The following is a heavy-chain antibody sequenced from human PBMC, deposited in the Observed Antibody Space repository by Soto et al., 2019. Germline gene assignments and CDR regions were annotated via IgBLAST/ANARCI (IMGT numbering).Heavy chain of an antibody. J-gene: IGHJ6*02. CDR2: MSSDGNRN. Sequence: PGGSLRLSGAASGFAFNRYTMHWGRQAPGKWLEWVALMSSDGNRNYYADSVKGRFTTSRDSSKNTLYLHMNSLTTEVTAVYYCARVTGLLAHYYYYGMDVWGQGTTVTVSS. CDR1: GFAFNRYT. V-gene: IGHV3-30-3*01. D-gene: IGHD2-21*01. CDR3: ARVTGLLAHYYYYGMDV.